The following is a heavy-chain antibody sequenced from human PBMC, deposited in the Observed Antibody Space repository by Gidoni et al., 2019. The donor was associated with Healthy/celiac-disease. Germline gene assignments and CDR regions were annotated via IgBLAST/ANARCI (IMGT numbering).Heavy chain of an antibody. CDR2: IHHSGST. J-gene: IGHJ6*02. CDR1: GGSSRGYY. CDR3: ARANIVVVPALIYYYYGMDV. Sequence: QVQLQQWGAGLLKPSETLSLTCAADGGSSRGYYWSWIRQPPGKGLEWIGEIHHSGSTNYTPSLKSRVTISVDTSKNQFSLKLSSVTAADTAVYYCARANIVVVPALIYYYYGMDVWGQGTTVTVSS. V-gene: IGHV4-34*01. D-gene: IGHD2-2*01.